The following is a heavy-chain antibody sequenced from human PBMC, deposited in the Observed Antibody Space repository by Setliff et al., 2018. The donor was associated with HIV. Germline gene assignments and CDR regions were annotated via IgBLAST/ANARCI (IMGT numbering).Heavy chain of an antibody. CDR3: ARETYYGSGSYLPTEYYYYYMDV. CDR1: GYIFSSYA. Sequence: ASVMVSCKTSGYIFSSYALHWVRQAPGQGLEWMGWINGGDGNTKYSQRFQGRVTITTDESTTTAYMELRSLRSEDTAVYYCARETYYGSGSYLPTEYYYYYMDVWGKGTTVTVSS. CDR2: INGGDGNT. J-gene: IGHJ6*03. V-gene: IGHV1-3*01. D-gene: IGHD3-10*01.